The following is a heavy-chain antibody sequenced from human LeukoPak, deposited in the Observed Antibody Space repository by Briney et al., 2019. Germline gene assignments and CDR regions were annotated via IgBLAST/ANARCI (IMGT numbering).Heavy chain of an antibody. CDR3: ASEYSGSYFY. J-gene: IGHJ4*02. V-gene: IGHV1-69*05. CDR1: GGTFSSYA. Sequence: ASVKVSCKASGGTFSSYAISWVRQAPGQGLEWTGGIIPIFGTANYAQKFQGRVTITTDESTSTAYMELSSLRSEDTAVYYCASEYSGSYFYWGQGTLVTVSS. CDR2: IIPIFGTA. D-gene: IGHD1-26*01.